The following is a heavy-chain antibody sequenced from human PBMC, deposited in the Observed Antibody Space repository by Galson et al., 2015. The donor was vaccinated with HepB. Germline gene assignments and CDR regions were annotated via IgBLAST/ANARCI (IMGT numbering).Heavy chain of an antibody. D-gene: IGHD6-25*01. Sequence: SLRLSCAASRITFTNYWMSWVRQAPGKGLEWVANIKQDGSEKYYVDSVKGRFTISRDAAKNSVYLQMTSLRVEDMAVYYCVRAAADYWGQGALVTVSS. CDR1: RITFTNYW. J-gene: IGHJ4*02. CDR2: IKQDGSEK. V-gene: IGHV3-7*01. CDR3: VRAAADY.